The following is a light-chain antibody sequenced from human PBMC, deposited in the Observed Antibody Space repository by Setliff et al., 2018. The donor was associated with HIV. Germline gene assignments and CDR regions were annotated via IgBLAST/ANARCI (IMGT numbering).Light chain of an antibody. CDR1: SSDVGGYNY. CDR3: ASYTTSSTDIYV. V-gene: IGLV2-14*01. CDR2: EVT. J-gene: IGLJ1*01. Sequence: QSALTQPASVSGSPGQSITISCTGTSSDVGGYNYVSWYQQYPGKAPKLMIYEVTNRPSGVSNRFSGSKSGNTASLTISGLQAEDEADYYCASYTTSSTDIYVFGTGTKVTVL.